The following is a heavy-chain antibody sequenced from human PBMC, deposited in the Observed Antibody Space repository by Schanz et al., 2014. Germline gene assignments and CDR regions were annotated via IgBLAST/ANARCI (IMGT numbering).Heavy chain of an antibody. J-gene: IGHJ4*02. V-gene: IGHV3-30*04. Sequence: QVQLVESGGGVVQPGRSLRLSCAASGFTFSTYAMHWVRQAPGKGLEWVAVISYDGSDKYYADSVKGRFTISRDNSKDTVYLQMNSLRAEDTAVYYCARDLAGGGNDVWGQGTLVTVSS. D-gene: IGHD2-15*01. CDR2: ISYDGSDK. CDR1: GFTFSTYA. CDR3: ARDLAGGGNDV.